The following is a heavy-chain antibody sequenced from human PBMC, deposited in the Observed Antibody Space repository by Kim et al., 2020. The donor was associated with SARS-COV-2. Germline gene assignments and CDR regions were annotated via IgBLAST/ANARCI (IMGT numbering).Heavy chain of an antibody. D-gene: IGHD3-22*01. Sequence: AAVKVSCKASGYTFTSYGISWVRQAPGQGLEWMGWISAYNGNKNYAQKRQGRVTMTTDTSTSTAYMERRSLRSDDTDVYYCARFNPYYYDSSGYLYGMDVWGQGTTVTVSS. J-gene: IGHJ6*02. CDR2: ISAYNGNK. CDR3: ARFNPYYYDSSGYLYGMDV. CDR1: GYTFTSYG. V-gene: IGHV1-18*04.